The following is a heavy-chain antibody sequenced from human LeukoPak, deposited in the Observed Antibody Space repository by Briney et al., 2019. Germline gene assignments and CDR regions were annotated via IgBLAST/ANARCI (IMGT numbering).Heavy chain of an antibody. CDR2: IYTSGST. D-gene: IGHD2-15*01. V-gene: IGHV4-61*02. Sequence: SETLSLICTVSGGSISRGSYYWCWIRQSAGKGLEWIGRIYTSGSTNYNPSLKSRVTISVDTSKNQLYLKLSSVTAADTAVYYCASRSGGNLRSFDYWGQGTLVTVSS. CDR3: ASRSGGNLRSFDY. J-gene: IGHJ4*02. CDR1: GGSISRGSYY.